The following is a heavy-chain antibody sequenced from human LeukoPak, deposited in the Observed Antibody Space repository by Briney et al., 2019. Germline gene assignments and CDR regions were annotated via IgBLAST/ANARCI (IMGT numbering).Heavy chain of an antibody. V-gene: IGHV1-18*01. CDR2: TTTYNGNT. Sequence: ASVKVSCKTSGYTFTSYPLTWVRQAPGQGLEWMGWTTTYNGNTNYAQKLQGRVTMTTDTSTSTAYMELRSLRSDDTAVYYCARDRAYYFDYWGQGTLVTISS. J-gene: IGHJ4*02. CDR3: ARDRAYYFDY. D-gene: IGHD3-10*01. CDR1: GYTFTSYP.